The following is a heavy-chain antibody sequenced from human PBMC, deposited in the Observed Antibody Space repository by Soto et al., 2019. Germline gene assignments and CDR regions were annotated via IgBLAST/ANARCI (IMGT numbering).Heavy chain of an antibody. CDR1: GDSNNTFIYF. J-gene: IGHJ4*02. Sequence: PSETLSLTCPASGDSNNTFIYFWSWIRQHRQKGLEWIGYVHSSGNTYYNPSFKNRVTISIDTSENKFSLNLGSVTAADTAVYYCARRATYYFDYRGQRSPVTVSS. CDR2: VHSSGNT. D-gene: IGHD2-15*01. V-gene: IGHV4-31*03. CDR3: ARRATYYFDY.